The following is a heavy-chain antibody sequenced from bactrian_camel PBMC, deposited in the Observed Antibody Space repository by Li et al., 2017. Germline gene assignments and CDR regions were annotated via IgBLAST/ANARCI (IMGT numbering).Heavy chain of an antibody. V-gene: IGHV3S53*01. CDR1: GFTSNRCA. Sequence: HVQLVESGGGSVKAGGSLRLSCTDPGFTSNRCAMNWYRQAAGKQREWVSTIRNDGSASYADSVKGRFTISKDKAKDTVYLQMNNLRPEDAAMYSCKRSALGRCAGYWGQGTQVTVS. CDR2: IRNDGSA. D-gene: IGHD5*01. J-gene: IGHJ4*01. CDR3: KRSALGRCAGY.